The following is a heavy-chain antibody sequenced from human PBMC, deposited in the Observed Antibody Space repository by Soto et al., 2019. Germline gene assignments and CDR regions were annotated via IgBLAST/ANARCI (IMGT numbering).Heavy chain of an antibody. CDR1: GFTFSSYA. D-gene: IGHD6-19*01. CDR2: ISGSGGST. Sequence: GGSLRLSCAASGFTFSSYAMSWVRQAPGKGLEWVSAISGSGGSTYYADSVKGRFTISRDNSKNTLYLQMNSLRAEDTAVYYCAKCEESSGWYLSSYFDYWGQGTLVTVSS. J-gene: IGHJ4*02. V-gene: IGHV3-23*01. CDR3: AKCEESSGWYLSSYFDY.